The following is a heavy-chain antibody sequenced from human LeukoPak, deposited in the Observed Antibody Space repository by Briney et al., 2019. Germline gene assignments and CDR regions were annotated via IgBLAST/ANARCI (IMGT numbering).Heavy chain of an antibody. CDR1: GGSISSGGYS. CDR2: IYHSGST. CDR3: ARFSSVYYFDY. J-gene: IGHJ4*02. V-gene: IGHV4-30-2*01. Sequence: SETLSLTCAVSGGSISSGGYSWSWLRQPPGKGLEWIGYIYHSGSTYYNPSLKSRVTISVDRSKNQFSLKLSSVTAADTAVYYCARFSSVYYFDYWGQGTLVTVSS. D-gene: IGHD2-2*01.